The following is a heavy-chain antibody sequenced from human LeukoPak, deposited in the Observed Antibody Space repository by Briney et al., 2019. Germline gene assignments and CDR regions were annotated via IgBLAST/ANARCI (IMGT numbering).Heavy chain of an antibody. CDR1: GFTFSSYE. CDR2: ISSGGSNI. J-gene: IGHJ4*02. D-gene: IGHD4-17*01. V-gene: IGHV3-48*03. CDR3: ARIMTAETTSDY. Sequence: PGGSLRLSCAASGFTFSSYEMNWVRQGPGKGLEWVSYISSGGSNIYYADFVKGRFTISRDNAKNSLYLQMNSLRDEDTAVYYCARIMTAETTSDYWGQGTLVTVST.